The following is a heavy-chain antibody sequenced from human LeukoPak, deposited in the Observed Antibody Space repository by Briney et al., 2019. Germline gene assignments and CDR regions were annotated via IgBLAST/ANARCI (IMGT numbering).Heavy chain of an antibody. CDR1: GFSFSTSG. Sequence: GGSLRLSCAGSGFSFSTSGMHWVRQAPGKGLEWAALIKADGSDQYYADSVKGRFTISRDNSKDTPFLQMNSLRVEDTAVYYCAKGRGTAGAPNTWYFDLWGRGTLITVSS. J-gene: IGHJ2*01. CDR2: IKADGSDQ. V-gene: IGHV3-30*02. D-gene: IGHD6-13*01. CDR3: AKGRGTAGAPNTWYFDL.